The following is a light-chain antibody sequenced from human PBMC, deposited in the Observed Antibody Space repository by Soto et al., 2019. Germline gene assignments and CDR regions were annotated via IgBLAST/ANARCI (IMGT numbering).Light chain of an antibody. V-gene: IGLV2-11*01. CDR2: DVT. J-gene: IGLJ1*01. CDR1: TSDIGGYKY. CDR3: CSYARTTHV. Sequence: QSALTQPPSVSGSPGQSVTISCTGTTSDIGGYKYVSWYQQRPGKAPKLMIFDVTKRPSGVPDRFSGSNSSNTASLTISGLQAEDEAIYYCCSYARTTHVFGTGTKVTVL.